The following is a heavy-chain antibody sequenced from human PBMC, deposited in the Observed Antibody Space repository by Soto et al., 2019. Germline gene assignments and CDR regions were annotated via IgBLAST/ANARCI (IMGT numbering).Heavy chain of an antibody. D-gene: IGHD3-10*01. V-gene: IGHV1-46*01. CDR2: INPSCGST. CDR3: ARDMYYYGSGTLFSRLNYYYGMDV. Sequence: ASVEVSCKASGYTFTSYYIHWVRQAPGQGLEWMGIINPSCGSTSYAQKFQGRVTMTRDTSTSTVYMELSSLRSEDTAVYYCARDMYYYGSGTLFSRLNYYYGMDVWGQGSTVTVYS. J-gene: IGHJ6*02. CDR1: GYTFTSYY.